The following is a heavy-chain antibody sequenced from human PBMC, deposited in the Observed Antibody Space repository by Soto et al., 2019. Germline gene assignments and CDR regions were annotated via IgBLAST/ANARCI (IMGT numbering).Heavy chain of an antibody. Sequence: GGSLRLSCAASGFTFSSYAMSWVRQAPGKGLEWVSAITGSGGSTNYGDSVKGRFTISKDNSKNTLYLQMNSLRAEDTAIYYCAKEGVITAAFDYWGQGTLVTVSS. CDR1: GFTFSSYA. D-gene: IGHD6-13*01. V-gene: IGHV3-23*01. CDR2: ITGSGGST. J-gene: IGHJ4*02. CDR3: AKEGVITAAFDY.